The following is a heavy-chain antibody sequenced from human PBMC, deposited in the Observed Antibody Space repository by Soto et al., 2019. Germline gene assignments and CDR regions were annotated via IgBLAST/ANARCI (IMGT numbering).Heavy chain of an antibody. CDR3: ARYPTLTDYFFHGMDV. CDR2: IYPGDSDT. Sequence: PVESLKISCKVSGYTFTNYWIVWVRQIPGKGLEWMGIIYPGDSDTRYSPSFQGQVTISADRSISTAYLQWSSLKASDTGMYYCARYPTLTDYFFHGMDVWGQGTTVTVSS. V-gene: IGHV5-51*01. D-gene: IGHD4-17*01. J-gene: IGHJ6*02. CDR1: GYTFTNYW.